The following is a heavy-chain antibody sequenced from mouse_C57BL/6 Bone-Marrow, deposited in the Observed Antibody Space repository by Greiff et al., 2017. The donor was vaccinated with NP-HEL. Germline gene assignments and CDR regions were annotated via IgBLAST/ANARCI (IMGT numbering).Heavy chain of an antibody. CDR1: GFSFNTYA. Sequence: EVKLVESGGGLVQPKGSLKLSCAASGFSFNTYAMNWVRQAPGKGLEWVARIRSKSNNYATSYADSVKDRFTISIDDSDSMLYLQMNNLKTEDTAMYYCVRHEGIYYYGSSPYYYAMDYWGQGTSVTVSS. V-gene: IGHV10-1*01. CDR3: VRHEGIYYYGSSPYYYAMDY. D-gene: IGHD1-1*01. CDR2: IRSKSNNYAT. J-gene: IGHJ4*01.